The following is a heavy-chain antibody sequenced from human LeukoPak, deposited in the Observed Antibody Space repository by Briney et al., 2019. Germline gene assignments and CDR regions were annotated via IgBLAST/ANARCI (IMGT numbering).Heavy chain of an antibody. CDR2: SHYSGST. CDR1: GGSISTYY. CDR3: ASGYSTTLDF. J-gene: IGHJ4*02. Sequence: PSETLSLTCTVSGGSISTYYWTWIRQPPGKGLEWMGFSHYSGSTNYNPSLKSRVTLSMDASRNQVSLRLSSVTAADTAVYYCASGYSTTLDFWGQGTLVTVSS. V-gene: IGHV4-59*08. D-gene: IGHD6-13*01.